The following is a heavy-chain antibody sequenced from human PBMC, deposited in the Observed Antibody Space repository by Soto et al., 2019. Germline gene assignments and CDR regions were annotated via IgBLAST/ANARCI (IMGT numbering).Heavy chain of an antibody. CDR1: GGSISSSSYY. V-gene: IGHV4-39*01. CDR2: IYYSGST. J-gene: IGHJ4*02. D-gene: IGHD4-17*01. CDR3: ARHQDYGDYVWPFEGLYYFDY. Sequence: SETLSLTCTVSGGSISSSSYYWGWIRQPPGKGLEWIGSIYYSGSTYYNPSLKSRVTISVDTSKNQFSLKLSSVTAADTAVYYCARHQDYGDYVWPFEGLYYFDYWGQGTLVTVSS.